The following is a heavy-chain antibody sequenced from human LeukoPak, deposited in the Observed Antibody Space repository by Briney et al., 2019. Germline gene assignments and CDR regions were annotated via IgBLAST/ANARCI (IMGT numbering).Heavy chain of an antibody. CDR3: ARDQRGGYYYDSSGYYDY. V-gene: IGHV1-18*01. D-gene: IGHD3-22*01. Sequence: ASVKVSCKASGYTFTSYGISWVRQAPGQGLEWMGWISAYNGNTNYAQKLQGRVTMTTDTSTSTAYMELRSLKSDDTAVYYCARDQRGGYYYDSSGYYDYWGQGTLVTVSS. J-gene: IGHJ4*02. CDR1: GYTFTSYG. CDR2: ISAYNGNT.